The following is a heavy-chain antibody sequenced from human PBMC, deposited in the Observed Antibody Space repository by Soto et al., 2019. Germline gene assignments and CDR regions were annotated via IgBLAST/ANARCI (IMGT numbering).Heavy chain of an antibody. V-gene: IGHV1-18*01. CDR2: ISAYNGNT. CDR1: GYTFTSYG. Sequence: QVQLVQSGAEVKKPGASVKVSCKASGYTFTSYGISWVRQAPGHGLEWMGWISAYNGNTNYAQKLQGRVTMTTDTSTSTAYMELRSLRSDDTAVYYCARGTPYYYGSGSGNGKNPADYWGQGTLVTVSS. CDR3: ARGTPYYYGSGSGNGKNPADY. D-gene: IGHD3-10*01. J-gene: IGHJ4*02.